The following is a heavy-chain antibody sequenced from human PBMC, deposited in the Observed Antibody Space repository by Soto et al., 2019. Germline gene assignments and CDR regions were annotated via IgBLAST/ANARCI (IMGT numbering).Heavy chain of an antibody. J-gene: IGHJ6*02. V-gene: IGHV3-30*04. Sequence: QVQLVESGGGVVQPERSQRLSCTASKFTFASYVMHWVRQAPGEGLEWVALISFDATNKYYADSVKGRFTISRDTSKNTMDLQMNSLRPEDTAVYYCAREMIPMIMGGMSAMDVWGPGTTVTVS. CDR1: KFTFASYV. CDR2: ISFDATNK. D-gene: IGHD3-22*01. CDR3: AREMIPMIMGGMSAMDV.